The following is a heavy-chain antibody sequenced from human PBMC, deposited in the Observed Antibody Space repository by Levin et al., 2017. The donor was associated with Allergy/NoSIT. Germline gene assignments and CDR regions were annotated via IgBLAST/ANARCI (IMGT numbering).Heavy chain of an antibody. J-gene: IGHJ4*02. CDR1: GFTFSRYY. CDR3: ARGGCSRTSCLDY. D-gene: IGHD2-2*01. CDR2: ITLDVTDT. V-gene: IGHV3-74*01. Sequence: GGSLRLSCAASGFTFSRYYMHWVRQAPGKGLVWVSRITLDVTDTYYADSVKGRFTISRDNAENTLFLQMNSLRAEDTGIYYCARGGCSRTSCLDYWGQGILVTVSS.